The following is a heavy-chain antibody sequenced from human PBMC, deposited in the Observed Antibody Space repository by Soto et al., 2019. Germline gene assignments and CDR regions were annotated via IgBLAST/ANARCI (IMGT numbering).Heavy chain of an antibody. CDR2: IIPIFGTA. Sequence: QVQLVQSGAEVKKPGSSVKVSCKASGGTFSSYAISWVRQAPGQGLEWMGGIIPIFGTANYAQKVQGRVTITADESTSTAYIELSSLRSEDTAVYYCARDPVVAATLGRGRWFDPWGQGTLVTVSS. CDR3: ARDPVVAATLGRGRWFDP. D-gene: IGHD2-15*01. J-gene: IGHJ5*02. CDR1: GGTFSSYA. V-gene: IGHV1-69*01.